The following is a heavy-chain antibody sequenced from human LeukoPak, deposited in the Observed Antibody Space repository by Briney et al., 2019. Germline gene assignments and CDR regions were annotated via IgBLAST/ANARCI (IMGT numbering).Heavy chain of an antibody. Sequence: SETLSLTCAVYGGSFSGYYWSWIRQPPGKGLEWIGEINHSGSTNYNPSLKSRVTISVDTSKNQFSLKLSYVTAGETAMYYCAGGSFVLRTAAPFDWLLFRPYYLDCWGQGTLVTVSS. CDR1: GGSFSGYY. CDR2: INHSGST. V-gene: IGHV4-34*01. D-gene: IGHD3-9*01. J-gene: IGHJ4*01. CDR3: AGGSFVLRTAAPFDWLLFRPYYLDC.